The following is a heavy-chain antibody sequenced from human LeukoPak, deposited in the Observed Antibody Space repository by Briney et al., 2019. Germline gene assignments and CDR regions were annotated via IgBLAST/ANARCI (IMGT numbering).Heavy chain of an antibody. J-gene: IGHJ6*03. D-gene: IGHD4-11*01. Sequence: SETLSLTCTISGGSISSYYWSWIRQPAGKGLEWIGRIYTSGSTNYNPSLKSRVTMSVDTSKNQFSLKLSSVTAADTAVYYCARGPYSIPHMDVWGKGTTVSVSS. CDR3: ARGPYSIPHMDV. CDR2: IYTSGST. V-gene: IGHV4-4*07. CDR1: GGSISSYY.